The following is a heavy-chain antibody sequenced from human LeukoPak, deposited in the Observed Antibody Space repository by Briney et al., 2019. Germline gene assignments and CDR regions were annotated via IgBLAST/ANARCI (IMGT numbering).Heavy chain of an antibody. D-gene: IGHD3-3*01. Sequence: PSETLSLTCTVSGGSISSYYWSWIRQPPGKGLEWIGYIYYSGSTNYNPSLKSRVTISVDTSKNQFSLKLSSVTAADTAVYYCARDRRRITIFGVVQRVNWSDPWGQGTLVTVSS. V-gene: IGHV4-59*01. J-gene: IGHJ5*02. CDR2: IYYSGST. CDR1: GGSISSYY. CDR3: ARDRRRITIFGVVQRVNWSDP.